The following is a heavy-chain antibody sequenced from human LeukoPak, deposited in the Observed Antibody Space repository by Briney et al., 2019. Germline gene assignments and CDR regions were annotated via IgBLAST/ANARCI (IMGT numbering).Heavy chain of an antibody. CDR1: GFTFSSYA. Sequence: SGGSLRLSCAASGFTFSSYAMSWVRQAPGKGLEWVSAISGSGGSTYYADSVKGRFTISRDNSKNTLYLQMNSLRAEDTAVYYCAKDQDYDLWSGYDYWGQGTLVTVSS. V-gene: IGHV3-23*01. J-gene: IGHJ4*02. CDR2: ISGSGGST. D-gene: IGHD3-3*01. CDR3: AKDQDYDLWSGYDY.